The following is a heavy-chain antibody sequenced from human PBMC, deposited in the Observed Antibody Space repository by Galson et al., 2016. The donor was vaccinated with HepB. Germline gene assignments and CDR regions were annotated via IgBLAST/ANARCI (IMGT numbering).Heavy chain of an antibody. J-gene: IGHJ4*02. V-gene: IGHV2-5*02. CDR2: IYWDDDK. CDR3: VRGEETIFGVVTFDY. D-gene: IGHD3-3*01. CDR1: GFSLSTSGVG. Sequence: PALVKPTQTLTLTCTFSGFSLSTSGVGVGWIRQLPGKALEWLVLIYWDDDKRYSPSLKSRLTITKGTSRNQVVLTMTNMDPVDTATYYCVRGEETIFGVVTFDYWGQGTQVTVPS.